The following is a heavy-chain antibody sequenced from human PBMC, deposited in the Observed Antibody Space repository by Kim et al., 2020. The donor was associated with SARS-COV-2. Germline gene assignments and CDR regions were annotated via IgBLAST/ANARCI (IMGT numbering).Heavy chain of an antibody. J-gene: IGHJ2*01. D-gene: IGHD3-3*01. CDR3: GKGNSGVSRSGRFDL. CDR2: VSGSGADA. CDR1: GFTFSSYA. V-gene: IGHV3-23*01. Sequence: GGSLRLSCAASGFTFSSYAMTWVRQAPGKGLEWVSSVSGSGADAKYAGSVKGRFTISRDNSKNTLYLQMSSLRVEDTAVYYCGKGNSGVSRSGRFDLWGRGTVVTVSS.